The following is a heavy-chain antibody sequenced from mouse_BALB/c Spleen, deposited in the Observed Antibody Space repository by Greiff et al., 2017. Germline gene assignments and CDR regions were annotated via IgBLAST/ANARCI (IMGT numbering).Heavy chain of an antibody. CDR2: INPYNGGT. CDR3: ARTSYYRYDEGNYFDY. V-gene: IGHV1-26*01. Sequence: VQLQQSGPELVKPGASMKISCKASGYSFTGYTMNWVKQSHGKNLEWIGLINPYNGGTSYNQKFKGKATLTVDKSSSTAYMELLSLTSEDSAVYYCARTSYYRYDEGNYFDYWGQGTTLTVSS. D-gene: IGHD2-14*01. CDR1: GYSFTGYT. J-gene: IGHJ2*01.